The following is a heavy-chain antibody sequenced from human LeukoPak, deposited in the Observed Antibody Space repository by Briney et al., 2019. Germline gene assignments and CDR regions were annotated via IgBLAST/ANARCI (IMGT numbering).Heavy chain of an antibody. CDR2: VNTGGGST. J-gene: IGHJ4*02. D-gene: IGHD5-18*01. CDR3: ARLGREGYSDAYFDY. CDR1: GFTFISYA. V-gene: IGHV3-23*01. Sequence: PGGSLRLSCAASGFTFISYAISWVRQAPGKGLGWVSSVNTGGGSTYYADSMKGRFTISRENSENTLYLQMNSLRAEDTAIYYCARLGREGYSDAYFDYWGQGTLVTVSS.